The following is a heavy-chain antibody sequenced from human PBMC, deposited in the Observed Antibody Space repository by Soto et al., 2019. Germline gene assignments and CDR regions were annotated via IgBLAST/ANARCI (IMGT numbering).Heavy chain of an antibody. V-gene: IGHV1-18*01. J-gene: IGHJ3*02. CDR3: ARDRRAITIFGVVTPPDI. CDR2: ISAYNGNT. D-gene: IGHD3-3*01. CDR1: GYTFTSYG. Sequence: ASVKVSCKASGYTFTSYGMSWVRQAPGQGLEWMGWISAYNGNTNYAQKLQGRVTMTTDTSTSTAYMELRSLRSDDTAVYYCARDRRAITIFGVVTPPDIWGQGTMVTVS.